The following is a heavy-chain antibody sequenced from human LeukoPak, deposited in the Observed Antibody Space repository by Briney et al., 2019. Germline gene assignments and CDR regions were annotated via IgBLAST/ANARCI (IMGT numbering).Heavy chain of an antibody. CDR3: AKTVAGASKDAFDI. CDR1: GYSFTSYW. Sequence: GESLRISCKGSGYSFTSYWIGWVRQMPGKGLEWMGIIYPGDSDAGYSPSFQGQVTISADKSISTAYLQWSSLKASDTAMYYCAKTVAGASKDAFDIWGQGTMVTVSS. CDR2: IYPGDSDA. D-gene: IGHD6-19*01. V-gene: IGHV5-51*01. J-gene: IGHJ3*02.